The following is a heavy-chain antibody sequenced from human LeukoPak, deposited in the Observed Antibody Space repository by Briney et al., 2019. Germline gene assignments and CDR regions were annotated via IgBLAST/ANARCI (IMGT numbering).Heavy chain of an antibody. CDR2: ISGSGGST. Sequence: GGSLRLSCAASGFTFTSYAMNWVRQAPGKGLEWVSFISGSGGSTHYADSVKGRFTISRDNSKDTLYLQMNSLRAEDTAVYYCAKAISGSCCFDYWGLGTLVTVSS. J-gene: IGHJ4*02. V-gene: IGHV3-23*01. CDR3: AKAISGSCCFDY. CDR1: GFTFTSYA. D-gene: IGHD1-26*01.